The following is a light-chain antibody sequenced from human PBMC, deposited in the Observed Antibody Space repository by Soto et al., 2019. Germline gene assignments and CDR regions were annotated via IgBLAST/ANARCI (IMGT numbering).Light chain of an antibody. CDR2: GAS. CDR1: QSVINNY. V-gene: IGKV3-20*01. Sequence: EIVLTQSPGTLSSSPGERATLSCRASQSVINNYLAWYQQKPGQAPRLVIYGASSRATAIPDRFSGSGSGTDFTLTISRLDPEDFAVYYCQQYGTSPRTFGQGTKVDIK. CDR3: QQYGTSPRT. J-gene: IGKJ1*01.